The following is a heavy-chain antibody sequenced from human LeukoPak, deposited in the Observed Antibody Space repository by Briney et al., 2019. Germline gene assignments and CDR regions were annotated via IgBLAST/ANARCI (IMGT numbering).Heavy chain of an antibody. V-gene: IGHV3-30*04. J-gene: IGHJ4*02. D-gene: IGHD6-19*01. CDR2: ISYDGTNK. CDR1: GFSFSSYA. CDR3: ARDQEVRQWLVSGMIDY. Sequence: PGRSLRLSCAASGFSFSSYALHWVRQPQGKGLEWVALISYDGTNKYYADSVKGHFTISRDNSKNTLYLQMSSLKPEDTAVYYCARDQEVRQWLVSGMIDYWGQGTLVTVSS.